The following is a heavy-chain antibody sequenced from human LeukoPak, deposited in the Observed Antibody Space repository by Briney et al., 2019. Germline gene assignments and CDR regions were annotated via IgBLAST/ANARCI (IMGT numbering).Heavy chain of an antibody. CDR2: IYHSGST. V-gene: IGHV4-4*02. J-gene: IGHJ4*02. CDR3: ARSLWFGESPLDY. Sequence: SGTLSLTCAVPGGSITSNNWWTWVRQPPGKGLEWIGEIYHSGSTNYNPSLKSRVTISVDTSKNQFSLKLSSVTAADTAVYYCARSLWFGESPLDYWGQGTLVTVSS. CDR1: GGSITSNNW. D-gene: IGHD3-10*01.